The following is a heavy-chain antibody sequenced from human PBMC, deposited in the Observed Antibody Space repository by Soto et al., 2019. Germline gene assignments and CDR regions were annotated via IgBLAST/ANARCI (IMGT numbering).Heavy chain of an antibody. Sequence: TSETLSLTCTVSGGSIISYYWNWIRQPPGKGLEWIGYIYYSGSTYYNPSLKSRVTMSVDTSKNQFSLKLSSVTAADTAVYYCARHGDGYSGYALFDYWGQGTLVTVSS. D-gene: IGHD5-12*01. CDR2: IYYSGST. CDR3: ARHGDGYSGYALFDY. J-gene: IGHJ4*02. CDR1: GGSIISYY. V-gene: IGHV4-59*04.